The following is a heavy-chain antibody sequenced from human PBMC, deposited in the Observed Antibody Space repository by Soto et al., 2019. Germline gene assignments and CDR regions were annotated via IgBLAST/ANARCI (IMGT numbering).Heavy chain of an antibody. CDR1: GFTFSSYA. CDR3: ARDHVTKYYYYGMDV. D-gene: IGHD3-3*01. V-gene: IGHV3-30-3*01. Sequence: QVQLVESGGGVVQPGRSLRLSCAASGFTFSSYAMHWVRQAPGKGLEWVAVISYDGSNKYYADSVKGRFTISRDNSKNTLYLQMNSLRAEDTAVYYCARDHVTKYYYYGMDVWGQGTTVTVSS. J-gene: IGHJ6*02. CDR2: ISYDGSNK.